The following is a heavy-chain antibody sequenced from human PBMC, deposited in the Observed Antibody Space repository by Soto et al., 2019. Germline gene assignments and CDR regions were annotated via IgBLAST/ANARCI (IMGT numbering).Heavy chain of an antibody. D-gene: IGHD3-3*01. CDR3: ARCLEWISNWFDP. CDR2: ISGSGGST. J-gene: IGHJ5*02. Sequence: GGSQRLSCAASGFTFSSYAMSWVRQAPGKGLEWVSAISGSGGSTYYADSVKGRFTISRDNSKNTLYLQMNSLRAEDTAVYYCARCLEWISNWFDPWGQGTLVTVSS. CDR1: GFTFSSYA. V-gene: IGHV3-23*01.